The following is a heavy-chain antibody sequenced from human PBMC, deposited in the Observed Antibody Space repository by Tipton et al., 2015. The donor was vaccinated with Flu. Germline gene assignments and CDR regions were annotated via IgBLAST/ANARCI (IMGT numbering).Heavy chain of an antibody. CDR1: GGPVTSSY. J-gene: IGHJ3*01. V-gene: IGHV4-4*07. D-gene: IGHD5-12*01. Sequence: TLSLTCTVSGGPVTSSYWSWIRQPAGKGLEWIGRIPTSGSTNYNASLESRVTMSRDTSKNHFSLRLSSATAADTALYYCARDLRGYSGYTGGDAFDLWGPGIMVTVSS. CDR3: ARDLRGYSGYTGGDAFDL. CDR2: IPTSGST.